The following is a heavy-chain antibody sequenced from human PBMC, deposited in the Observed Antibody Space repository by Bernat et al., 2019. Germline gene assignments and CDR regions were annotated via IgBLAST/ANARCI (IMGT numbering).Heavy chain of an antibody. Sequence: QLQLQESGSGLVKPSQTLSLTCAVSGGSISSGGYSWSWIRQPPGKGLEWIGYIYHSGSTYYNPSLKSRVTISVDRSKNQFSLKLSSVTAADMAVYYCARDFYGDPGYGMDVWGQGTTVTVSS. CDR1: GGSISSGGYS. D-gene: IGHD4-17*01. CDR2: IYHSGST. CDR3: ARDFYGDPGYGMDV. V-gene: IGHV4-30-2*01. J-gene: IGHJ6*02.